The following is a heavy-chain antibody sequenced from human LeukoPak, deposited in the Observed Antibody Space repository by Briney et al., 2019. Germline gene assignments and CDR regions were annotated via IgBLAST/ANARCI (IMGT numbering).Heavy chain of an antibody. CDR3: AYGDYGGDY. Sequence: SVKVSCKASGGTSSSNTVTWVRQAPGQGLEWMGRIIPMLGITNYAQKFQDRVTITADKSTSTAYMELSSLRSEDTAVYYCAYGDYGGDYWGQGTLVTVSS. V-gene: IGHV1-69*02. CDR1: GGTSSSNT. J-gene: IGHJ4*02. CDR2: IIPMLGIT. D-gene: IGHD4-17*01.